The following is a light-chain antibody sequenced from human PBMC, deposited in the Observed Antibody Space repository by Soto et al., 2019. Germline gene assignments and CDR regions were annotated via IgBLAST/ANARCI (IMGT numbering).Light chain of an antibody. CDR3: HLYGSLLLGT. V-gene: IGKV3-20*01. CDR1: QSVTSSY. J-gene: IGKJ1*01. Sequence: EVVGTEAPGTASLSPREGVTLACRANQSVTSSYLAWYQQKPGQAPSLLIYASSSSATGIPDRFSGSGSGTDFTLSIIRLETEDFKDYYCHLYGSLLLGTFGQGNKVHTK. CDR2: ASS.